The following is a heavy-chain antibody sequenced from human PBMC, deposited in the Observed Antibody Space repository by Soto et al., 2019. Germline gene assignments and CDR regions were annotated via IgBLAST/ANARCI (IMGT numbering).Heavy chain of an antibody. V-gene: IGHV3-53*02. D-gene: IGHD3-10*01. J-gene: IGHJ4*02. CDR3: ARVPGRL. CDR1: GFSVSRHY. CDR2: VYSGGAT. Sequence: QLVETGGGLIQPGTSLTLSCAASGFSVSRHYMTWVRQAPGKGLEWVSFVYSGGATFYAASVKGRFILSRDDSQNTMYLQMNNLRAEDTAVYYCARVPGRLWGRGTLVSVAS.